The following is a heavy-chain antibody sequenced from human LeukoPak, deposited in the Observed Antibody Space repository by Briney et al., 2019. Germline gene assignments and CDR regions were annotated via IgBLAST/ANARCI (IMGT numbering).Heavy chain of an antibody. CDR1: GGSITGYY. J-gene: IGHJ6*02. D-gene: IGHD5-24*01. CDR2: IYSGGNT. Sequence: SETLSLTCTVSGGSITGYYWTWIRQPAGKGLEWIGRIYSGGNTNYNPPLKSRVTMSVDTSKNQFSLKLSSVTAADTAVYYCATGRDADSARGYYDMDVWGRGTTVTVSS. V-gene: IGHV4-4*07. CDR3: ATGRDADSARGYYDMDV.